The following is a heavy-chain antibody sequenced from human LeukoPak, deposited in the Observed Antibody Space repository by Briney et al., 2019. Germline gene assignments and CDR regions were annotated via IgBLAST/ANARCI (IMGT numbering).Heavy chain of an antibody. Sequence: KSSQTLSLTCTVSGGSISSGSYYWSWIRQPAGKGLEWIGRIYTSGSTNHNPSLKSRVTISVDTSKNQFSLKLSSVTAADTAVYYCARGYSGYDHSDDYFDYWGQGTLVTVSS. CDR1: GGSISSGSYY. V-gene: IGHV4-61*02. CDR2: IYTSGST. D-gene: IGHD5-12*01. CDR3: ARGYSGYDHSDDYFDY. J-gene: IGHJ4*02.